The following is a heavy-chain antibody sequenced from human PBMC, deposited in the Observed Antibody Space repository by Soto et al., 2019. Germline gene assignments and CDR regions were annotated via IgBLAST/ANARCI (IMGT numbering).Heavy chain of an antibody. CDR2: IWSDGSNE. CDR3: ARDYGSAPWDY. J-gene: IGHJ4*02. V-gene: IGHV3-33*01. Sequence: QVQLVESGGGVVQPGRSLRLSCAASGFTFSHYAMHWARQAPGKGLERVAVIWSDGSNENYADSVRGRFTISRDNPKNTLYLQMNSLRAEDTAVYYCARDYGSAPWDYWGQGALVTVSS. D-gene: IGHD3-10*01. CDR1: GFTFSHYA.